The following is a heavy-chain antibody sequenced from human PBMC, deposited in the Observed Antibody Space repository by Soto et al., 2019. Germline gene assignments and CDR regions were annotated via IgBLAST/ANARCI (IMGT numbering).Heavy chain of an antibody. J-gene: IGHJ5*02. CDR3: ARGGRGVAAAAQSEAKTQNWFDP. D-gene: IGHD6-13*01. CDR2: ISSSSSTI. CDR1: GFTFSSYS. Sequence: GGSLRLSCAASGFTFSSYSMNWVRQAPGKGLEWVSYISSSSSTIYYADSVKGRFTISRDNAKNSLYLQMNSLRDEDTAVYYCARGGRGVAAAAQSEAKTQNWFDPWGQGTLVTVSS. V-gene: IGHV3-48*02.